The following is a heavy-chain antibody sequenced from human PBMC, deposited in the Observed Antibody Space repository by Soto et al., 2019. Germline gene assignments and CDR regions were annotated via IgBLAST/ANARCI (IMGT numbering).Heavy chain of an antibody. CDR3: ARDMPYGAGSLAGCDY. Sequence: QAQLRESGPGRVKPSETLSLTCTVSGDSITGSYWSWFRQPPGKTLEWIGYVYHSGTTTYNPSLKSRVSISVDTSKNQFSLRLTSVIAADTAVYYCARDMPYGAGSLAGCDYWGQGILVTVSS. CDR2: VYHSGTT. J-gene: IGHJ4*02. CDR1: GDSITGSY. V-gene: IGHV4-59*01. D-gene: IGHD1-26*01.